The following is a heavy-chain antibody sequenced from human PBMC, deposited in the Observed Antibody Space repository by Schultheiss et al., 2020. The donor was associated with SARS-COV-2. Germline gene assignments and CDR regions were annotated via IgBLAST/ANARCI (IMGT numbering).Heavy chain of an antibody. V-gene: IGHV4-34*01. D-gene: IGHD3-10*02. CDR1: GGSFSDYY. J-gene: IGHJ6*02. CDR2: IDHSGGT. Sequence: ESLKISCAVYGGSFSDYYWTWIRQPPGKGLEWIGEIDHSGGTNYNPSLKSRVTILVDTSKNHLSLNLTSVTAADTAVYFCARRMFYYYGMDVWGQGTTVTVSS. CDR3: ARRMFYYYGMDV.